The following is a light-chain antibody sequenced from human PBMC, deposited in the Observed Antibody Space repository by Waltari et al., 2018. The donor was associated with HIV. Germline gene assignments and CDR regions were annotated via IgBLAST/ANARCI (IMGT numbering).Light chain of an antibody. CDR3: QSADSSGSYV. Sequence: SYELTQPPSVSVSPGQTARITCSGDALPKLNAYWYQQKPGQAPVLVIYKDNERPSGIPERVSGSSSGTTVTLTISGVQAEDEADYYCQSADSSGSYVLGTGTKVTVL. CDR2: KDN. J-gene: IGLJ1*01. CDR1: ALPKLN. V-gene: IGLV3-25*03.